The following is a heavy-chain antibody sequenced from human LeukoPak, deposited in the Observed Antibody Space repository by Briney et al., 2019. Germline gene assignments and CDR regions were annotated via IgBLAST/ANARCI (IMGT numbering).Heavy chain of an antibody. V-gene: IGHV3-30-3*01. CDR3: ARGGFGVVGFTFDI. Sequence: PGRSLRLSCAASGFTFSSYAMHWVCRAPGKGLEWVGVISYDGSNKYYADSVKGRFTISRDNSKNTLYLQMNSLRAEDTAVYYCARGGFGVVGFTFDIWGQGTMVTVSS. J-gene: IGHJ3*02. CDR1: GFTFSSYA. D-gene: IGHD3-10*01. CDR2: ISYDGSNK.